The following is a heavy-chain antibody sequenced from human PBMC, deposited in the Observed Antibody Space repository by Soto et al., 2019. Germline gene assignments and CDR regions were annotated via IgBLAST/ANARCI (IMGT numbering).Heavy chain of an antibody. V-gene: IGHV1-8*01. CDR2: MNPNSGNT. CDR3: AVQHYYDSSGSLDY. Sequence: ASVNVSCKSSGYTFTSYDINWVRQTTGQGLEWMGWMNPNSGNTGYAQKFQGRVTMTRNTSISTAYMELSSLRSEDTAVYYCAVQHYYDSSGSLDYWGQGTLVTVSS. CDR1: GYTFTSYD. D-gene: IGHD3-22*01. J-gene: IGHJ4*02.